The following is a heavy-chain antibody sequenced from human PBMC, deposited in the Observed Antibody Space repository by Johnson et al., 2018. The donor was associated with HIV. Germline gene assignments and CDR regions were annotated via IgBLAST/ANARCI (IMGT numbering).Heavy chain of an antibody. CDR3: ASDFVSGGATTGGPCDI. D-gene: IGHD1-26*01. Sequence: QVQLVESGGGLVQPGRSLKLSCAASGFTFSSYGMHWVRQAPGKGLEWVAVISYDGSNKYYADSVKGRFTISRDNSKNTLYLQMNSLRAEDTAVYYCASDFVSGGATTGGPCDIWGQGTMVTVSS. CDR2: ISYDGSNK. V-gene: IGHV3-30*03. CDR1: GFTFSSYG. J-gene: IGHJ3*02.